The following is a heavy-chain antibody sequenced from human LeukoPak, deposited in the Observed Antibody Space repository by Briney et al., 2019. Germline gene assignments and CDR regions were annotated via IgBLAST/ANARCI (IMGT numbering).Heavy chain of an antibody. D-gene: IGHD1-26*01. J-gene: IGHJ4*02. CDR1: GGSISSGGYY. V-gene: IGHV4-31*03. CDR2: IYYSGST. Sequence: SQTLSLTCPVSGGSISSGGYYWRWIRQHPGKGLEWIAYIYYSGSTYYNPSLKSRVTISVDTSKNQFSLKLSSVTAADTAVYYWARVRDIVGATTLNYFDYWGQGTLVTVSS. CDR3: ARVRDIVGATTLNYFDY.